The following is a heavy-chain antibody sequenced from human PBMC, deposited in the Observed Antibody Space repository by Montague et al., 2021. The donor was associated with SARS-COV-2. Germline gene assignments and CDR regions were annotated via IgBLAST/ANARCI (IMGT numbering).Heavy chain of an antibody. Sequence: SETLSLTCAVYGGSFSGYYGSWIRQPPGKGLEWIGEINHSGSTNYNPSLKSRVTISVDTSKNQFSLKLSSVTAAGTAVYYCARSRYYGSGELGPWGQGTLVTVSS. J-gene: IGHJ5*02. CDR2: INHSGST. V-gene: IGHV4-34*01. CDR3: ARSRYYGSGELGP. D-gene: IGHD3-10*01. CDR1: GGSFSGYY.